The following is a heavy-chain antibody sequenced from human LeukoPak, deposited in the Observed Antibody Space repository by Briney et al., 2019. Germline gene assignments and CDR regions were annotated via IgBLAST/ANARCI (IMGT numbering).Heavy chain of an antibody. V-gene: IGHV4-31*03. CDR3: ARGPRSNTYYYYFYIDV. J-gene: IGHJ6*03. CDR1: GGSISSGNYY. CDR2: IYDGGKT. Sequence: SETLSLTCTVSGGSISSGNYYWSWIRQHPGKGLKWIGDIYDGGKTYDNPSLKSRITMSIDTSKNQFSLRLRSVTAADAAIYFCARGPRSNTYYYYFYIDVWGIGTTVTVSS.